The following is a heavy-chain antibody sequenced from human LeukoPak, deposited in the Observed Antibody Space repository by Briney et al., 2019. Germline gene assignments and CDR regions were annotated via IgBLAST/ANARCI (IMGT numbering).Heavy chain of an antibody. CDR2: IDPGDSDT. CDR3: ASFPPPPTNPFDY. V-gene: IGHV5-51*01. Sequence: GESLEISCQGSGYRFSTYWIGWVRPLPGKGLEWMGIIDPGDSDTIYSPSCQGQVTISADKSISTAYLQWSSLKASDPAMYYCASFPPPPTNPFDYWGQGTLVTVSS. CDR1: GYRFSTYW. J-gene: IGHJ4*02.